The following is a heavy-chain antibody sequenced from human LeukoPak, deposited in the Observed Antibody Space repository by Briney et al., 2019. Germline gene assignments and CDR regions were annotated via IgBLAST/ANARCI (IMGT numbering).Heavy chain of an antibody. CDR3: AKRGVVIRVILVGFHKEAYYFDS. D-gene: IGHD3-22*01. CDR1: GITLSNSG. Sequence: PGGSLRLSCALSGITLSNSGMSWVRQAPEKGLEWVAGISDRGGRTNYADSVKGRVTISRDNPKNTLYLQMNSLRTEDTAAYFCAKRGVVIRVILVGFHKEAYYFDSWGQGALVTVSS. CDR2: ISDRGGRT. J-gene: IGHJ4*02. V-gene: IGHV3-23*01.